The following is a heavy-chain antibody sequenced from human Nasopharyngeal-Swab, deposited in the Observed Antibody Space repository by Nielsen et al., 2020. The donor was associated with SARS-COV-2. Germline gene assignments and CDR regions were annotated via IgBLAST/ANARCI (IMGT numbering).Heavy chain of an antibody. J-gene: IGHJ3*02. CDR1: GFTFSSYG. D-gene: IGHD4-17*01. V-gene: IGHV3-33*03. Sequence: GESLKISCAASGFTFSSYGMHWVRQAPGKGLEWVAVIWYDGSNKYYVDSVKGRFTISRDNAKNSLYLQMNSLRAEDTAVYYCARHDYGDSHDAFDIWGQGTMVTVSS. CDR3: ARHDYGDSHDAFDI. CDR2: IWYDGSNK.